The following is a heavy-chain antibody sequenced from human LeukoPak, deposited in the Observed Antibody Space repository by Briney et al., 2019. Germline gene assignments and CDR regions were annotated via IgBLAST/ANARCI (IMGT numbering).Heavy chain of an antibody. D-gene: IGHD1-26*01. J-gene: IGHJ5*02. CDR1: GFTVSSNY. CDR3: AKEEAKWEWFDP. CDR2: IYSGGST. V-gene: IGHV3-66*01. Sequence: GGSLRLSCAASGFTVSSNYMSWVRQAPGKGLEWVSVIYSGGSTYYADSVKGRFTISRDNSKNTLDLQMNSLRVEDTAVYYCAKEEAKWEWFDPWGQGTLVTVSS.